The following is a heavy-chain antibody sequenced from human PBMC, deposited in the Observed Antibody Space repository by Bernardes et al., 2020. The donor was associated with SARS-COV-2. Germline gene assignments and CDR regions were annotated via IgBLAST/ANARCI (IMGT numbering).Heavy chain of an antibody. Sequence: GGSLRLSCAASGFTFSYDCVSWVRQAPGKGLEWVANIKQDGSEKYYVDFVKGRFTISRDNAKNSLYLQMNSLRAEDTAVYYCARDMSMIGYGMDVWGQGTTVTVSS. CDR2: IKQDGSEK. D-gene: IGHD3-22*01. J-gene: IGHJ6*02. V-gene: IGHV3-7*03. CDR3: ARDMSMIGYGMDV. CDR1: GFTFSYDC.